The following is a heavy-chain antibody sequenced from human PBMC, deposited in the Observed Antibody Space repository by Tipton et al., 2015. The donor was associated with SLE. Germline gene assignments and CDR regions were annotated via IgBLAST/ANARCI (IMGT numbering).Heavy chain of an antibody. CDR3: AWRIGSYYCMDV. Sequence: SLRLSCAASGFTFSSYDMHWVRQAPGKGLERVAVISYVGSNKYYAASVKGRFTISRDNSKNTLYLQMNSLRAEDTAVYYCAWRIGSYYCMDVWGQGTTVTVSS. J-gene: IGHJ6*02. V-gene: IGHV3-30*04. CDR2: ISYVGSNK. CDR1: GFTFSSYD. D-gene: IGHD2-15*01.